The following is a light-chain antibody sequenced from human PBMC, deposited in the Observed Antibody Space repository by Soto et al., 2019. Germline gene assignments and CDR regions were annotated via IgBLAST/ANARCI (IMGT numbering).Light chain of an antibody. CDR1: VSNIGTFY. J-gene: IGLJ2*01. Sequence: QAGLTQPPSTSAAPGQGVSISCSGSVSNIGTFYVSWYQHFPGTAPKLLIYANDQRPSGVPDRFSASKSGTSGSLAISGLQSEDAADYYCTSWDDNLSAVVFGGGTKLTVL. V-gene: IGLV1-47*02. CDR2: AND. CDR3: TSWDDNLSAVV.